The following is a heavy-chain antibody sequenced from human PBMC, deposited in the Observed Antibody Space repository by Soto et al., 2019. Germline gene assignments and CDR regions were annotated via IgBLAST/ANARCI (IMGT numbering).Heavy chain of an antibody. CDR2: IRSSE. Sequence: QVRLVESGGGLVKPGGSLRLSCAASGFTFSDYYMSWMRQAPGKGLAWVANIRSSEDYADSVKGRFTISRDNAKNSLYLQMNSLRAEDTAVYFCVRVRGSKFDYWGQGTLVSVSS. V-gene: IGHV3-11*01. D-gene: IGHD1-1*01. J-gene: IGHJ4*02. CDR1: GFTFSDYY. CDR3: VRVRGSKFDY.